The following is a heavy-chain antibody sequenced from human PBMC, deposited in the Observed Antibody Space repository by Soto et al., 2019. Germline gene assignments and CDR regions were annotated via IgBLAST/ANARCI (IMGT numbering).Heavy chain of an antibody. CDR2: ISYDGSNK. D-gene: IGHD1-26*01. Sequence: QVLLVESGGGVVQPGRSLRLSCAASGFTFSSYAMHWVRQAPGKGLEWVAVISYDGSNKYYADSVKGRFTISIDNSKNALYLQMNSLRAEDTAVYYCARAYIVGASNFDYWGQGTLVTVSS. J-gene: IGHJ4*02. CDR3: ARAYIVGASNFDY. CDR1: GFTFSSYA. V-gene: IGHV3-30-3*01.